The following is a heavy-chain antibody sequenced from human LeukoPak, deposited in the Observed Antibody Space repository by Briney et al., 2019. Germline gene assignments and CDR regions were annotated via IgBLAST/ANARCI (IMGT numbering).Heavy chain of an antibody. D-gene: IGHD6-19*01. J-gene: IGHJ4*02. CDR3: ARSIAVAGTLTGGY. CDR1: GFTFSSYS. V-gene: IGHV3-21*01. Sequence: GGSLRLSCAASGFTFSSYSMNWVRQAPGKGLEWDSSISSSSSYIYYADSVKGRFTISRDNAKNSLYLQMNSLRAEDTAVYYCARSIAVAGTLTGGYWGQGTLVTVSS. CDR2: ISSSSSYI.